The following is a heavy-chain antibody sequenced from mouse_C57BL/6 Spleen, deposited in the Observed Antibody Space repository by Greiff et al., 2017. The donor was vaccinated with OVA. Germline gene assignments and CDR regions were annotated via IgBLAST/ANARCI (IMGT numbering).Heavy chain of an antibody. CDR2: INPGSGGT. Sequence: VQLQQSGAELVRPGTSVKVSCKASGYAFTNYLIEWVKQRPGQGLEWIGVINPGSGGTNYNEKFKGKATLTADKSSRTAYMQLSSLTSEDSAVYFCARGGYDYDGWFAYWGQGTLVTVSA. CDR3: ARGGYDYDGWFAY. CDR1: GYAFTNYL. J-gene: IGHJ3*01. V-gene: IGHV1-54*01. D-gene: IGHD2-4*01.